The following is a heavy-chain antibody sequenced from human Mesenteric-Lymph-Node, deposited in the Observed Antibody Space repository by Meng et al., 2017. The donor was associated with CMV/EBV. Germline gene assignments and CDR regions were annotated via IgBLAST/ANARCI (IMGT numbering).Heavy chain of an antibody. CDR3: ARDHPSGAYYDFWSGDTYYYYGMDV. V-gene: IGHV3-23*01. J-gene: IGHJ6*02. Sequence: GGSLRLSCAASGITFSSYTMNWVRQAPGKGLEWVSTISDSTYYADSVKGRFTISRDNSKNTLYLQMNSLRAEDTAVYYCARDHPSGAYYDFWSGDTYYYYGMDVWGQGTTVTV. D-gene: IGHD3-3*01. CDR1: GITFSSYT. CDR2: ISDST.